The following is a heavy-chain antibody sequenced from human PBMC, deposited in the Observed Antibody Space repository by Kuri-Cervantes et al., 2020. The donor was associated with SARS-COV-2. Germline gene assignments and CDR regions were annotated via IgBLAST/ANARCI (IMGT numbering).Heavy chain of an antibody. CDR2: IKQDGSEK. CDR3: AREGVDIVVAPHDAFDI. CDR1: GFTFSSYW. V-gene: IGHV3-7*01. Sequence: GGSLRLSCAASGFTFSSYWMSWVRQAPGKGLEWVANIKQDGSEKYYVDSVKGRFTISRDNAKNSLYLQMNSLRAEDTAVYYCAREGVDIVVAPHDAFDIWGQGTMVTVSS. J-gene: IGHJ3*02. D-gene: IGHD1-26*01.